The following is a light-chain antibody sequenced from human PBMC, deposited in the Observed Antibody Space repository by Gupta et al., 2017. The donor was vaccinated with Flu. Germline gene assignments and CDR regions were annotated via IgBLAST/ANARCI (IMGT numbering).Light chain of an antibody. CDR2: RND. Sequence: QSVLTQPPSASGTPGQRVTIPCSGWSSNIGSNYVYWYQQLPGTAPKLLIYRNDQRPSGVPDRFSGSKSGTSASLAISGLRSEDEADYYCSAWDDSLSGWVFGGGTKVTVL. CDR1: SSNIGSNY. J-gene: IGLJ3*02. CDR3: SAWDDSLSGWV. V-gene: IGLV1-47*01.